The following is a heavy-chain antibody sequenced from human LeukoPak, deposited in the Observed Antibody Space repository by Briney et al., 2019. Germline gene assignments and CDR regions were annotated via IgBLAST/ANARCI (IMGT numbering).Heavy chain of an antibody. J-gene: IGHJ5*02. D-gene: IGHD3-16*02. Sequence: SQTLSLTCTVSGGSISSGSHYWSWIRQPAGKGLEWIGRIYTSGSTNYNPSLKSRVTISVDTSKNQFSLKLSSVTAADTAVYYCARIVNWFDPWGREPWSPSPQ. CDR3: ARIVNWFDP. CDR1: GGSISSGSHY. CDR2: IYTSGST. V-gene: IGHV4-61*02.